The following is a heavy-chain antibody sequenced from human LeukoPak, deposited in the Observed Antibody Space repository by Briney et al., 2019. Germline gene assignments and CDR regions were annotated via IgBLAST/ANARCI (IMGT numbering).Heavy chain of an antibody. CDR1: DGSISSSSYF. Sequence: SETLSLTCTVSDGSISSSSYFWGWIRQPPGKGLEWIGSIYYSGSTYYNPSLKSRVTISVDTSKNQFSLKLSSVTAADTAVYYCARRGSTRGGFDYWGQGTLVTVSS. V-gene: IGHV4-39*01. J-gene: IGHJ4*02. D-gene: IGHD2-2*01. CDR3: ARRGSTRGGFDY. CDR2: IYYSGST.